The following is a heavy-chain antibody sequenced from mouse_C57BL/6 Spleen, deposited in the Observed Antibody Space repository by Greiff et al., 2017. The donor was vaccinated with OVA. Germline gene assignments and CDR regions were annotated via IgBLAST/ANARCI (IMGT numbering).Heavy chain of an antibody. CDR1: GYSFTGYY. J-gene: IGHJ3*01. V-gene: IGHV1-42*01. CDR2: INPSTGGT. Sequence: EVKLMESGPELVKPGASVKISCKASGYSFTGYYMNWVKQSPEKSLEWIGEINPSTGGTTYNQKFKAKATLTVDKSSSTAYMQLKSLTSEDSAVYYCARWDYYGQGFAYWGQGTLVTVSA. CDR3: ARWDYYGQGFAY. D-gene: IGHD1-2*01.